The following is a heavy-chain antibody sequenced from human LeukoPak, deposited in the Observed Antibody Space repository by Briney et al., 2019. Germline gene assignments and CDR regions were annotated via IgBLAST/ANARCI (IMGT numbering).Heavy chain of an antibody. CDR1: GFTFSTCA. J-gene: IGHJ6*03. CDR2: ISYDGSNK. Sequence: GRSLRLSCAASGFTFSTCAMHWVRQAPGKGLEWVAVISYDGSNKYYADSVKGRFTISRDNSKNTLYLQMNSLRAEDTAVYYCAKDWVVVVVAATRGTRGYMDVWGKGTTVTVSS. D-gene: IGHD2-15*01. V-gene: IGHV3-30*04. CDR3: AKDWVVVVVAATRGTRGYMDV.